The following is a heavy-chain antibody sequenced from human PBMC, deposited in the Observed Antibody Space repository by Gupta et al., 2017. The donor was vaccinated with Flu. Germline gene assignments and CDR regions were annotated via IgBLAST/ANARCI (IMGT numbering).Heavy chain of an antibody. CDR1: GVPIGSNY. D-gene: IGHD2-15*01. CDR3: ARADIKMGWVDP. Sequence: CTVSGVPIGSNYWTWIRQPAGKGLEWVGRIYTNENNNYNPSLKSRVTMSVDTSKNQFSLKLTSVTAADTAVYYCARADIKMGWVDPGGQGTLVIVSS. V-gene: IGHV4-4*07. J-gene: IGHJ5*02. CDR2: IYTNENN.